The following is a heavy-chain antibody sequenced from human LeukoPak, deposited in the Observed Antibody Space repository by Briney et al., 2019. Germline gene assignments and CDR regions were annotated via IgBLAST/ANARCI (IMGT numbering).Heavy chain of an antibody. CDR1: GFTFSSYE. V-gene: IGHV3-48*03. CDR3: AKDIGSYYDY. D-gene: IGHD3-10*01. CDR2: ISSSGSTI. J-gene: IGHJ4*02. Sequence: GGSLRLSCAASGFTFSSYEMNWVRQAPGKGLEWVSYISSSGSTIYYADSVKGRFTISRDNSKNTLYLEMNSLRAEDTAVYYCAKDIGSYYDYWGQGILVTVSS.